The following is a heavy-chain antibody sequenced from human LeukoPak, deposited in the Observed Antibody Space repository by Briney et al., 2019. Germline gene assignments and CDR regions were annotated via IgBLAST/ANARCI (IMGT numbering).Heavy chain of an antibody. CDR1: GGSISSSSYY. Sequence: PSETLSLTCTVSGGSISSSSYYWGWIRQPPGKGLEWIGSIYYSGSTYYNPSLKSRVTIAVDTSKNQFSLKLSSVTAADTAVYYCARLRYGGWSITLGFDYWGQGTLVTVSS. CDR3: ARLRYGGWSITLGFDY. V-gene: IGHV4-39*01. D-gene: IGHD6-19*01. CDR2: IYYSGST. J-gene: IGHJ4*02.